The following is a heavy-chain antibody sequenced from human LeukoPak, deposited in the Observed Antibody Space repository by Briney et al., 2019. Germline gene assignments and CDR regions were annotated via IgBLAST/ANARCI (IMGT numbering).Heavy chain of an antibody. J-gene: IGHJ4*02. CDR1: GYTLTELS. Sequence: GASVNVSCKVSGYTLTELSMHWVRQAPGKGLEWMGGFDPEDGETIYAQKFQGRVTMAEDTSTDTAYMELSSLRSEDTAVYYCATDRRSSGWYDPHYFDYWGQGTLVTVSS. V-gene: IGHV1-24*01. CDR3: ATDRRSSGWYDPHYFDY. D-gene: IGHD6-19*01. CDR2: FDPEDGET.